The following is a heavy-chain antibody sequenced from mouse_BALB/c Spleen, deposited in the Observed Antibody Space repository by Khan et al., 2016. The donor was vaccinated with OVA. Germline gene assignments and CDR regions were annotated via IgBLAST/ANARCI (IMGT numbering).Heavy chain of an antibody. D-gene: IGHD1-2*01. CDR2: IFPNNGDS. V-gene: IGHV1S29*02. Sequence: EVQLLESGPELVKPGASVKISCRASGYIFTDYILDWVKQSPGKSLEWIGYIFPNNGDSAYNQTFKTRATLNVDISSRQAYMELRSLTSEDSAIYYCVRSGYGSFAYWGQGTLVTVSA. J-gene: IGHJ3*01. CDR3: VRSGYGSFAY. CDR1: GYIFTDYI.